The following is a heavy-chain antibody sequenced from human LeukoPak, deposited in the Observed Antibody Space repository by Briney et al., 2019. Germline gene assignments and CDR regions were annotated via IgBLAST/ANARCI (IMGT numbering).Heavy chain of an antibody. D-gene: IGHD4-17*01. CDR1: GFTVSSNY. J-gene: IGHJ1*01. V-gene: IGHV3-66*01. CDR3: ARVYGDYEPEYFQH. Sequence: GGSLRLSCAASGFTVSSNYMSWVRQAPGKGLEWVSVIYSGGSTYYADSVKGRFTISRGNSKNTLYLQMNSLRAEDTAVYYCARVYGDYEPEYFQHWGQGTLVTVSS. CDR2: IYSGGST.